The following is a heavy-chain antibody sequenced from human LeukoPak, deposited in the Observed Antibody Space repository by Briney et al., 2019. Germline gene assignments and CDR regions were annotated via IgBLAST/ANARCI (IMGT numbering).Heavy chain of an antibody. CDR1: GYTFTGYY. CDR3: ARRYSGSYYQYLDY. Sequence: ASVKVSCKASGYTFTGYYMHWVRQAPGQGLEWMGWINPNSGGTNYAQKFQGRVTMTRDTSISTAYMELSRLRSDDTAVDYCARRYSGSYYQYLDYWGPGTLVTVSS. J-gene: IGHJ4*02. CDR2: INPNSGGT. V-gene: IGHV1-2*02. D-gene: IGHD1-26*01.